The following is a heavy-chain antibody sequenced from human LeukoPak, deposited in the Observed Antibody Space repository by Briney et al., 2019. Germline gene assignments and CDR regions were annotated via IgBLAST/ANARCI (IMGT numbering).Heavy chain of an antibody. D-gene: IGHD6-6*01. CDR3: ARGRRMGQLVSYFDY. CDR1: GGSISSGSYY. J-gene: IGHJ4*02. Sequence: RTSETLSLTCTVSGGSISSGSYYWSWIRQPAGKGLEWIGRIYTSGSTNYNPSLKSRVTISVDTSKNQFSLKLSSVTAADTAVYYCARGRRMGQLVSYFDYWGQGTLVTVSS. V-gene: IGHV4-61*02. CDR2: IYTSGST.